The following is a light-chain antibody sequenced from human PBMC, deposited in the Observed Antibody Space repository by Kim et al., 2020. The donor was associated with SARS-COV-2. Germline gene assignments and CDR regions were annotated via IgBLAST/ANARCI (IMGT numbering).Light chain of an antibody. CDR2: AAS. V-gene: IGKV1-39*01. Sequence: ASVGDRVTITGRASQSISSYLNWYQQKPGKAPKLLIYAASSLQSGVPSRFSGSGSGTDFTLTISSLQPEDFATYYCQQSYSTGITFGQGTRLEIK. CDR3: QQSYSTGIT. CDR1: QSISSY. J-gene: IGKJ5*01.